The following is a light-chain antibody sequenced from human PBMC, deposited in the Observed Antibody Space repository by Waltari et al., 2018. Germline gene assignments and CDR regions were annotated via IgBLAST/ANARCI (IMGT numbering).Light chain of an antibody. CDR1: SSDVGNYNF. J-gene: IGLJ7*01. CDR2: EVV. CDR3: CSYAGSYTFV. V-gene: IGLV2-11*01. Sequence: QSALTQPRSVSGSPGQSVTISCSGTSSDVGNYNFVSWYQQHPGNAPKLLIYEVVKLPSGVPDRFSGSKSGNTASLTISGLQTEDEADYYCCSYAGSYTFVFGGGTQLTVL.